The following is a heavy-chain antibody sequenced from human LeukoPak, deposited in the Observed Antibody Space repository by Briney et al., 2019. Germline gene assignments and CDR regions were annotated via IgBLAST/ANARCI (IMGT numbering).Heavy chain of an antibody. V-gene: IGHV3-48*01. D-gene: IGHD3-10*01. CDR1: GFTFSSYS. CDR2: ISSSSSTI. J-gene: IGHJ4*02. Sequence: GGSLRLSCAASGFTFSSYSMNWVRQAPGKGLEWVSYISSSSSTIYYADSVKGRFTISRDNAKNSLYLQMNSLRAEDTAVYYCARGASYGSGSYWGQGTLVTVSS. CDR3: ARGASYGSGSY.